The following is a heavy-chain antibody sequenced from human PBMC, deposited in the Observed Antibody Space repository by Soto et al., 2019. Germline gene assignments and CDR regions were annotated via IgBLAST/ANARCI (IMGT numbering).Heavy chain of an antibody. CDR3: ARAVGATFAWFDP. CDR2: ISNSGYTI. J-gene: IGHJ5*02. D-gene: IGHD1-26*01. CDR1: GFTFSDYY. V-gene: IGHV3-11*01. Sequence: QVQLVESGGGLVKPGGSLRLSCAASGFTFSDYYMTWIRQAPGKRLEWLSYISNSGYTIYYADSVKGRFTISRDDAKNSLYLQMNRLRAEDTAVYYCARAVGATFAWFDPWGQGTLVTVSS.